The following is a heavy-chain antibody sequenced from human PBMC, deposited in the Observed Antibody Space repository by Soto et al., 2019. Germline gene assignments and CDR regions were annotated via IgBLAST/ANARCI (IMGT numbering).Heavy chain of an antibody. CDR1: GFTVSSNY. V-gene: IGHV3-66*01. D-gene: IGHD6-13*01. CDR2: IYSGGST. J-gene: IGHJ4*02. CDR3: ASIQWGSSSHLDY. Sequence: GGSLRLSCAASGFTVSSNYMSWVRQAPGKGLEWVSVIYSGGSTYYADSVKGRFTISRDNSKNTLYLQMNSLRAEDTAVYYCASIQWGSSSHLDYWGQGTLVTVSS.